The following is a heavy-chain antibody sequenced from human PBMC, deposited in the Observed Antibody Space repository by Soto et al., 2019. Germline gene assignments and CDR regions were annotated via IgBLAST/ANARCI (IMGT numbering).Heavy chain of an antibody. D-gene: IGHD2-2*01. CDR1: GGSISSGGYY. J-gene: IGHJ4*02. Sequence: SETLSLTCTVSGGSISSGGYYWSWIRQHPGKGLEWIGYIYYSGSTYYNPSLKSRVTISVDTSRNQFSLKLSSVTAADTAVYYCARDSANCSSTSCPRYYFDYWGQGTLVTVSS. V-gene: IGHV4-31*03. CDR2: IYYSGST. CDR3: ARDSANCSSTSCPRYYFDY.